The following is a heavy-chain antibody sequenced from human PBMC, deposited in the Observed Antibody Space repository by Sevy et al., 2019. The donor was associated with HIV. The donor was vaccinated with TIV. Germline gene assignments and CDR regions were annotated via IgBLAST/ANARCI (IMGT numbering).Heavy chain of an antibody. Sequence: ETLSLTCAVSGYSISSGYYWGWIRQPPGKGLEWIGSIYHSGSTYYNPSLKSRVTISVDTSKNQFSLKLSSVTAADTAVYYCASSPDLVVVPAAIGDYWGQGTLVTVSS. CDR2: IYHSGST. V-gene: IGHV4-38-2*01. CDR3: ASSPDLVVVPAAIGDY. J-gene: IGHJ4*02. D-gene: IGHD2-2*02. CDR1: GYSISSGYY.